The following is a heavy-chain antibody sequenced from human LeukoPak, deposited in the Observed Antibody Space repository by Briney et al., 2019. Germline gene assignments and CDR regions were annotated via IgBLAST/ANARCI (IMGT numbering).Heavy chain of an antibody. CDR2: IDWDDDK. J-gene: IGHJ4*02. D-gene: IGHD2-8*01. V-gene: IGHV2-70*11. CDR1: GFSLSTSGMC. Sequence: SGPALVKPTQTLTLTCTFSGFSLSTSGMCVSWIRQPPGKALEWLARIDWDDDKYYSTSLKTRLTISKDTSKNQVVLTMTNMDPVDTATYYCARTHCTNGVCYTDYWGQGTLVTVSS. CDR3: ARTHCTNGVCYTDY.